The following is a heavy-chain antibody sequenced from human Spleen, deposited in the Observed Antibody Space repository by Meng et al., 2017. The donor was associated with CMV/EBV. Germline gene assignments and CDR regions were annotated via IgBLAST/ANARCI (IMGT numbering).Heavy chain of an antibody. CDR1: GFPFTGSA. CDR2: IRSKANSSAT. V-gene: IGHV3-73*01. D-gene: IGHD3-3*01. CDR3: ARQGSIFGDY. J-gene: IGHJ4*02. Sequence: CAASGFPFTGSAMLRVRQASGRGLEWVGRIRSKANSSATAFAASVKGRFTISRDDSKNTAYLQMNSLKTEDTAVYYCARQGSIFGDYWGQGTLVTVSS.